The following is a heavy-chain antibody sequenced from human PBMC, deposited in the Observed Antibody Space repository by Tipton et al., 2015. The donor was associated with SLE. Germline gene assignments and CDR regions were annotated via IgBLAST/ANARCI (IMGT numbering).Heavy chain of an antibody. CDR1: GGSISSGSYY. J-gene: IGHJ6*03. CDR2: IYTSGST. CDR3: ARVLGVVKSYYMDV. V-gene: IGHV4-61*02. Sequence: TLSLTCTVSGGSISSGSYYWSWIRQPAGKGLEWIGRIYTSGSTNYNPSLKSRVSISVDTSKNQFFLNLHSVTAADTAVYYCARVLGVVKSYYMDVWGKGTTVTVSS. D-gene: IGHD3-3*01.